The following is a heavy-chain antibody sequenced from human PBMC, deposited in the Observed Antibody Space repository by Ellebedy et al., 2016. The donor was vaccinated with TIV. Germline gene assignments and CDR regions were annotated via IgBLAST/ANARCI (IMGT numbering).Heavy chain of an antibody. CDR1: GFTFSDYY. D-gene: IGHD1-1*01. V-gene: IGHV3-7*03. J-gene: IGHJ4*02. Sequence: ETLSLTCAASGFTFSDYYMSWIRQAPGKGLEWVANIKQDGSEKYYVDSVKGRFTISRDNAKNSLYLQMNSLRAEDTAVYYCAGRAYNWNDGSLFDYWGQGTLVTVSS. CDR3: AGRAYNWNDGSLFDY. CDR2: IKQDGSEK.